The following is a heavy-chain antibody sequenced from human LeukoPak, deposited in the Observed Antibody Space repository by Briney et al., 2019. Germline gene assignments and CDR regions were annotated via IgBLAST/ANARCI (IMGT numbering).Heavy chain of an antibody. Sequence: GGSLRLSCAASGFTVSSNYMSWVRQAPGKGLEWVSVIYSGGSTYYADSVKGRFTISRDNSKNTLYLRMNSLRAEDTAVYYCARSQRWLQSGSWDYWGQGTLVTVSS. D-gene: IGHD5-24*01. V-gene: IGHV3-53*01. CDR3: ARSQRWLQSGSWDY. CDR2: IYSGGST. CDR1: GFTVSSNY. J-gene: IGHJ4*02.